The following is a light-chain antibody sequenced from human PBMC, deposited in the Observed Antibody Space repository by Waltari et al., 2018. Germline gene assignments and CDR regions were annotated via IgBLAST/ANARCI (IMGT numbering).Light chain of an antibody. J-gene: IGKJ2*01. CDR3: MQGSHWPPYT. V-gene: IGKV2-30*02. CDR2: KVS. CDR1: QSLAHSDGNTY. Sequence: DVVMTQSPLSLPVTLGQPASISCRSSQSLAHSDGNTYLIWFRQRPGQSPRRLIYKVSNRDSGVPDRFSGSGSGTDFTLKISRVEAEDVGVYYCMQGSHWPPYTFGQGTKLEI.